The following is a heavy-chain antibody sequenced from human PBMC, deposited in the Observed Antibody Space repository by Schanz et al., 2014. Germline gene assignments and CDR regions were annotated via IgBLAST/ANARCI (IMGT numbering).Heavy chain of an antibody. V-gene: IGHV3-11*01. CDR1: GFTFSDYY. J-gene: IGHJ4*02. CDR2: ITSSGSPI. CDR3: VRDRDTSSSRPADY. D-gene: IGHD6-6*01. Sequence: QVQLVESGGGLVKPGGALRLSCAASGFTFSDYYMSWIRQAPGKGLEWVSYITSSGSPIYYADSVKGRFTISRDNAKNSLYLQMSSLRAEDTAVYYCVRDRDTSSSRPADYWGQGNLVTVSS.